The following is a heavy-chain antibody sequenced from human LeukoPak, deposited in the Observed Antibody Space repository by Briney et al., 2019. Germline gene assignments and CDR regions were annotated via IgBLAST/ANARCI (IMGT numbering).Heavy chain of an antibody. V-gene: IGHV1-18*01. CDR2: ISSYNGNT. CDR1: GYTFTSYG. CDR3: ARASRAAYYDY. D-gene: IGHD3-9*01. J-gene: IGHJ4*02. Sequence: ASVKVSCKASGYTFTSYGISWVRQAPGQGLEWMGWISSYNGNTNYAQKLQGRVTMSTDTSTGTAYMELRSLRSDDTAVYYCARASRAAYYDYWGQGTLVTVSS.